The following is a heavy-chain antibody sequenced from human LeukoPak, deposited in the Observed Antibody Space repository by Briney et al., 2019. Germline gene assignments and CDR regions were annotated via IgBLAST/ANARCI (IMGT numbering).Heavy chain of an antibody. CDR2: ISSSSSTI. Sequence: PGGSLRLSCAASGFTFSSYSMNWVRQAPGKGLEWVPYISSSSSTIYYADSVKGRFTISRDNAKNSLYLQMNSLRAEDTAVYYCASYSGSYSGDAFDIWGQGTMVTVSS. CDR1: GFTFSSYS. CDR3: ASYSGSYSGDAFDI. D-gene: IGHD1-26*01. J-gene: IGHJ3*02. V-gene: IGHV3-48*01.